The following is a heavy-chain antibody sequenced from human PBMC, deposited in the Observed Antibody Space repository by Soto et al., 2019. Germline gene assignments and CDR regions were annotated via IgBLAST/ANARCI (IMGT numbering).Heavy chain of an antibody. V-gene: IGHV3-33*01. CDR3: AREGDSSGYYPDAFDI. J-gene: IGHJ3*02. D-gene: IGHD3-22*01. CDR2: IWCDGSNK. Sequence: QVQLVESGGGVVQPGRSLRLSCAASGFTFSSYGMHWVRQAPGKGLEWVAVIWCDGSNKYYADSVKGRFTISRDNSKNTLYLQMNSLRAEDTAVYYCAREGDSSGYYPDAFDIWGQGTMVTVSS. CDR1: GFTFSSYG.